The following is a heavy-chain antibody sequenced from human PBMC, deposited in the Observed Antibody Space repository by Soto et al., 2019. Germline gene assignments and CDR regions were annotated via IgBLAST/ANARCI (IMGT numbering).Heavy chain of an antibody. CDR3: AKGEHPLSSSWYGSNYFDY. D-gene: IGHD6-13*01. CDR2: ISYDGSNK. CDR1: GFTFSSYG. V-gene: IGHV3-30*18. Sequence: ESGGGVVQPGRSLRLSCAASGFTFSSYGMHWVRQAPGKGLEWVAVISYDGSNKYYADSVKGRFTISRDNSKNTLYLQMNSLRAEDTAVYYCAKGEHPLSSSWYGSNYFDYWGQGTLVTESS. J-gene: IGHJ4*02.